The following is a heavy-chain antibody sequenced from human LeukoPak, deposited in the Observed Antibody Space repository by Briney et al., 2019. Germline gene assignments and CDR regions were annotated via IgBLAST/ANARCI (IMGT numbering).Heavy chain of an antibody. J-gene: IGHJ4*02. V-gene: IGHV5-51*01. D-gene: IGHD2-21*02. Sequence: GESLKISWKGSGYIFTSCWIGWVRHMPGKGLGWMGIIYPGDSDTRYSPSFQGQVTISADKSISPAYLQWSSLKASDTAMYYCARGYCGGDCYFVEYFDYWGQGTLVTVSS. CDR1: GYIFTSCW. CDR3: ARGYCGGDCYFVEYFDY. CDR2: IYPGDSDT.